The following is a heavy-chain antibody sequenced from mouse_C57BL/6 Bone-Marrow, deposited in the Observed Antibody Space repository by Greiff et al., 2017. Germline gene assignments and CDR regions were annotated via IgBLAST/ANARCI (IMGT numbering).Heavy chain of an antibody. Sequence: EVQGVESGPELVKPGASVKIPCKASGYTFTDYNMDWVKQSHGKSLEWIGDINPNNGGTIYNQKFKGKATLTVDKSSSTAYMELRSLTSEDTAVYYCARRGNCFDYWGQGTTLTVSS. J-gene: IGHJ2*01. V-gene: IGHV1-18*01. CDR2: INPNNGGT. CDR1: GYTFTDYN. CDR3: ARRGNCFDY.